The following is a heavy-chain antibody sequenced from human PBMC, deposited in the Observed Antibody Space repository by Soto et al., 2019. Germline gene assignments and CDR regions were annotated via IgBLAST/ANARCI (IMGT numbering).Heavy chain of an antibody. D-gene: IGHD6-19*01. CDR1: GFTFSSYA. CDR2: ISYDGSNK. V-gene: IGHV3-30-3*01. CDR3: ASCQSHIAVAGTFPCNY. Sequence: QVQLVESGGGVVQPGRSLRLSCAASGFTFSSYAMHWVRQAPGKGLEWVAVISYDGSNKYYADSVKGRFTISRDNSKNTLYLQMNSLRAEDTAVYYCASCQSHIAVAGTFPCNYWGQGTLVTVSS. J-gene: IGHJ4*02.